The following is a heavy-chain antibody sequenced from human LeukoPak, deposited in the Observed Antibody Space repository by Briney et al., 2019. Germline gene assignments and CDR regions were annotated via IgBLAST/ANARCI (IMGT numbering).Heavy chain of an antibody. D-gene: IGHD6-13*01. CDR2: ISYDGSNK. J-gene: IGHJ4*02. V-gene: IGHV3-30*18. CDR3: AKVTYSSSWSRPFDY. Sequence: GGSLRFSCAASGFTFSSYGMHWVRQAPGKGLEWVAVISYDGSNKYYADSVKGRFTISRDNSNNTLYLQMNSLRAEDTAVYYCAKVTYSSSWSRPFDYWGQGTLVTVSS. CDR1: GFTFSSYG.